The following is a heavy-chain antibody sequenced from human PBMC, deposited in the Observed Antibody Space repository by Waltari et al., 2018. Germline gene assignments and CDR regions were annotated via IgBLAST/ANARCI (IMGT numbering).Heavy chain of an antibody. Sequence: QVQLVQSGTEVEKPGASVKVSCQASGYSFTDYHLHWVRQTPGQGLEWLGWINPKNGDTGYAQNFLGRVTMTRDTSINTVYMDRSGLRSDDTAVFYCARDPGPIVGAPDYWGQGTLVTVSS. CDR3: ARDPGPIVGAPDY. D-gene: IGHD1-26*01. CDR2: INPKNGDT. CDR1: GYSFTDYH. V-gene: IGHV1-2*02. J-gene: IGHJ4*02.